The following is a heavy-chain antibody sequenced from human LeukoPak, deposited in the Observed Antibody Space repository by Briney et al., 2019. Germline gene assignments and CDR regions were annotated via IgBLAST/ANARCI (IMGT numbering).Heavy chain of an antibody. CDR2: MYFSEST. CDR3: ASCIAAAGTGDGMDV. CDR1: GGSISNGDDY. V-gene: IGHV4-30-4*08. D-gene: IGHD6-13*01. Sequence: PSETLSLTCTVSGGSISNGDDYWSWIRQPPGKGLEWIGYMYFSESTYYNPSLKSRVTISVDKSKNQFSLKLSSVTAADTAVYYCASCIAAAGTGDGMDVWGQGTTVTVSS. J-gene: IGHJ6*02.